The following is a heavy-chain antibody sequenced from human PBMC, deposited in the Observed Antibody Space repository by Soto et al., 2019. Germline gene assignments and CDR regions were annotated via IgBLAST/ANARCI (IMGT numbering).Heavy chain of an antibody. CDR3: ASGGHGPDFRSGYYYEDYFDY. CDR2: ISYSGST. Sequence: LETLSFTYSVSGGSVSRYYWILIRQPPGKGLECIGYISYSGSTNYNQSLKNRVTISVDTSKNQFSLKLSSVTAADTAVYYCASGGHGPDFRSGYYYEDYFDYWGRG. D-gene: IGHD3-3*01. CDR1: GGSVSRYY. V-gene: IGHV4-59*02. J-gene: IGHJ4*02.